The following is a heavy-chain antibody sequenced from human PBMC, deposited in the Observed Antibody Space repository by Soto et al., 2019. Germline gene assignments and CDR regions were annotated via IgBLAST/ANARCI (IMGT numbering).Heavy chain of an antibody. CDR3: TRGPPRVQWFDP. CDR1: GGAVSSGTDY. CDR2: IYFTGST. Sequence: PSESLSLTCTVCGGAVSSGTDYGSWIGQPPGKGLEWIGHIYFTGSTNYNPSLKSRVTMSLDTSRNQFSLKLSSVTAADTAVYYCTRGPPRVQWFDPWGLGTLVTGSS. J-gene: IGHJ5*02. V-gene: IGHV4-61*01.